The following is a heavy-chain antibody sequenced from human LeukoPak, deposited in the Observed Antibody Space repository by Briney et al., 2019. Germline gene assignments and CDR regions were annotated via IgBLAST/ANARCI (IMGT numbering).Heavy chain of an antibody. CDR2: INSDGSST. Sequence: GGSLRLSCAASGFTFSSYWMHWVRQAPGKGLVWVSRINSDGSSTSYADSVKGRFTISRDNAKNSLYLQMNSLRAEDTALYYCARRYGSGSLHYIDVWGKGTTVTVSS. CDR3: ARRYGSGSLHYIDV. CDR1: GFTFSSYW. J-gene: IGHJ6*03. V-gene: IGHV3-74*01. D-gene: IGHD3-10*01.